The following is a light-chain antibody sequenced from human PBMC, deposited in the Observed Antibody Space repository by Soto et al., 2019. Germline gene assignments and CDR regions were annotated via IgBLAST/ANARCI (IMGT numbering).Light chain of an antibody. CDR3: SSYTRSNNYV. Sequence: QSALTQPASVSGSPGQSITISCTGTSSDVGGYNYVSWYQQHPGKAPKLIIYDVSNRPSGVSNRFSGSKSANTASLTISGLQAEDEADYYCSSYTRSNNYVLGTGTKVTVL. CDR2: DVS. CDR1: SSDVGGYNY. J-gene: IGLJ1*01. V-gene: IGLV2-14*03.